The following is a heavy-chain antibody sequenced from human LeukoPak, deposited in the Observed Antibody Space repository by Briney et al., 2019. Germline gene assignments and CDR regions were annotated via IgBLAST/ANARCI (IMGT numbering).Heavy chain of an antibody. V-gene: IGHV1-18*01. D-gene: IGHD6-13*01. Sequence: ASVKVSCKASGYTFTSYGITWVRQAPGQGLEWMGWISAYNGNTKYVQKLQGRVTTTTDTSTSTAYMELRSLRSDDTAVYYCTRGPLAVAGSPLFYWGQGTLVTVSS. CDR3: TRGPLAVAGSPLFY. CDR2: ISAYNGNT. CDR1: GYTFTSYG. J-gene: IGHJ4*02.